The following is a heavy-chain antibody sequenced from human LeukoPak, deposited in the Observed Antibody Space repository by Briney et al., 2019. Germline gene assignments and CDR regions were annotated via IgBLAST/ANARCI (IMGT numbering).Heavy chain of an antibody. Sequence: SETLSLTCNVSGASLSDYYWGWIRQSPAKGLEWLGYISDTGKTDYNPSLNSRGTLSLDTSKNQFSLRLASVTAADTAVYYCVTGYYEPFDNRGQGTLVTVSS. CDR1: GASLSDYY. CDR2: ISDTGKT. J-gene: IGHJ4*02. V-gene: IGHV4-59*01. D-gene: IGHD3-3*01. CDR3: VTGYYEPFDN.